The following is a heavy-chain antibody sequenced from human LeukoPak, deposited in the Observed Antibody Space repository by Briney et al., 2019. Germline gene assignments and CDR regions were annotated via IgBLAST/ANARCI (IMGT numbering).Heavy chain of an antibody. Sequence: GRSLRLSCAASGFTFSSYAMHWVRQAPGKGLEWVAVISYDGSNKYYADSVKGRFTISRGNSKNTLYLQMNSLRAEDTAVYYCARDGLALDYWGQGTLVTVSS. J-gene: IGHJ4*02. CDR1: GFTFSSYA. V-gene: IGHV3-30*04. D-gene: IGHD6-19*01. CDR2: ISYDGSNK. CDR3: ARDGLALDY.